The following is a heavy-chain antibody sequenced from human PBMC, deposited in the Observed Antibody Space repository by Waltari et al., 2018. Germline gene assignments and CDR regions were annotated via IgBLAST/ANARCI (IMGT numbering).Heavy chain of an antibody. CDR2: IKTDSEGAAT. D-gene: IGHD3-10*01. CDR1: GMSTPTFKSAY. J-gene: IGHJ4*02. Sequence: VQLVVSGGGLVQPGGSLRLSGVVSGMSTPTFKSAYRSWVRRAPTRGLEWIGRIKTDSEGAATEFAAPVKGRFSISRDDSKKTLYLQLSSLEKDDTAVYYCVTDRGDFDYWGQGTLVTVSS. CDR3: VTDRGDFDY. V-gene: IGHV3-15*01.